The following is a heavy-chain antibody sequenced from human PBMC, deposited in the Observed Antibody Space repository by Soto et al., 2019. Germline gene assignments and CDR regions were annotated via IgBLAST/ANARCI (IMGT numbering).Heavy chain of an antibody. Sequence: QVHLVQSGAEVRKPGASVEVSCKGTGYTFTSYRIAWVRQAPGQGLEWMGWISVHNDNTNYAQKVQGRVTVTRDTSPSTAYMELRNLRSDDTAVYYCARGRYGDYWGQGALVTVSS. V-gene: IGHV1-18*01. D-gene: IGHD1-1*01. CDR3: ARGRYGDY. CDR1: GYTFTSYR. J-gene: IGHJ4*02. CDR2: ISVHNDNT.